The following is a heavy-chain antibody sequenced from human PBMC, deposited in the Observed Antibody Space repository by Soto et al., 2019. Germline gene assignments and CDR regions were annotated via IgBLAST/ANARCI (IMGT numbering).Heavy chain of an antibody. V-gene: IGHV3-48*03. D-gene: IGHD2-8*01. CDR3: ARGGWGYCTNGVRQMYYFDY. CDR2: ISRSGSTI. CDR1: GLTFRSYE. J-gene: IGHJ4*02. Sequence: GGSLRLSCAASGLTFRSYEMNWVRQAPGKGLEWVSYISRSGSTIYYADSVKGRFTISRDNAKNSLYLQMNSLRAEDTAVYYCARGGWGYCTNGVRQMYYFDYWGQGTLVTVSS.